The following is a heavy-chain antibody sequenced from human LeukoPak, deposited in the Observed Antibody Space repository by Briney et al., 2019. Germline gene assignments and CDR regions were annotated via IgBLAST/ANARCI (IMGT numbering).Heavy chain of an antibody. CDR2: IRSKANSYAT. CDR1: GFTVSGSA. CDR3: TRCSGGSCNEDY. Sequence: PGGSLRLSCAASGFTVSGSAMHWVRQASGKGLEWVGRIRSKANSYATAYAASVKGRFTISRDDSKNTAYLKMNSLKTEDTAVYYCTRCSGGSCNEDYWGQGTLVIVSS. V-gene: IGHV3-73*01. D-gene: IGHD2-15*01. J-gene: IGHJ4*02.